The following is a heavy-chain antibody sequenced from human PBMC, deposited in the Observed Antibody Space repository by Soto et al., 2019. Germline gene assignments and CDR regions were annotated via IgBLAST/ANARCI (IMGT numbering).Heavy chain of an antibody. CDR2: IYYRGST. CDR1: GGSITSYH. Sequence: SETLSLTCAVSGGSITSYHWSWIRQAPGKGLEWIGNIYYRGSTNYNPSLKSRVTISVDTSRNQFSLKMSSVTAADTAVYFCARLDMIQYYFDYWGQGTLVTVSS. V-gene: IGHV4-59*01. J-gene: IGHJ4*02. D-gene: IGHD2-2*03. CDR3: ARLDMIQYYFDY.